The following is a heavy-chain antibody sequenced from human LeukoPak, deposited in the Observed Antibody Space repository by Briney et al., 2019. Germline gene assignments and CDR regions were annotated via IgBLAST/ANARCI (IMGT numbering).Heavy chain of an antibody. V-gene: IGHV4-59*01. CDR1: GGSFSGYY. D-gene: IGHD3-10*01. CDR3: ARLLFGELPYYFDY. Sequence: PSETLSLTCAVYGGSFSGYYWSWIRQPPGKGLEWIGYIYYSGSTNYNPSLKSRVTISVDTSKNQFSLKLTSVTAADTAVYYCARLLFGELPYYFDYWGQGTLVTVSS. CDR2: IYYSGST. J-gene: IGHJ4*02.